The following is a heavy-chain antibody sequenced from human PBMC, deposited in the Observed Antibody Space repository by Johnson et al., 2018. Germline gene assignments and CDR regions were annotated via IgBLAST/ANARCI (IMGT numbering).Heavy chain of an antibody. V-gene: IGHV3-74*03. CDR2: INSDGNST. CDR1: VFTFSSYW. J-gene: IGHJ3*02. D-gene: IGHD1-1*01. CDR3: ARGNGHGFDM. Sequence: VQLQESGGGLVQXGGSLRLSCAASVFTFSSYWMHWVRRVPGKGLVWVSRINSDGNSTTYADSVKGRFTISRDNAKNTLVLQMNSLRVEDKALYYGARGNGHGFDMWGQGTMVTVSS.